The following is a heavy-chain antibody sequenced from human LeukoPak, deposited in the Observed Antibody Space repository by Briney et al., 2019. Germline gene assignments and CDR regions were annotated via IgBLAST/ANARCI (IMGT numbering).Heavy chain of an antibody. CDR3: ARIAFMVRGVRRSNWFDP. D-gene: IGHD3-10*01. CDR2: IYYSGST. Sequence: SETLSLTCTVSGGSISSSSYYWGWIRQPPGKGLEWIGSIYYSGSTYYNPSLKSRVTISVDTSKNQFSLKLSSVTAADTAVYYCARIAFMVRGVRRSNWFDPWGQGTLVTVSS. J-gene: IGHJ5*02. V-gene: IGHV4-39*07. CDR1: GGSISSSSYY.